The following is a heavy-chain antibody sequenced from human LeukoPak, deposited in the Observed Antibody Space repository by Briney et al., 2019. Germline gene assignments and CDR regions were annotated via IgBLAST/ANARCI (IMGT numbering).Heavy chain of an antibody. Sequence: ASVKVSCKASGYTFTSYYMHWVRQAPGQGLEWMGIINPSGGSTSYAQKFRGRVTMTRDTSTSTVYMELSSLRSEDPAVYHCAREGLMITFGGVIAIAEHFDYWGQGTLVTVSS. V-gene: IGHV1-46*01. D-gene: IGHD3-16*02. CDR2: INPSGGST. CDR1: GYTFTSYY. J-gene: IGHJ4*02. CDR3: AREGLMITFGGVIAIAEHFDY.